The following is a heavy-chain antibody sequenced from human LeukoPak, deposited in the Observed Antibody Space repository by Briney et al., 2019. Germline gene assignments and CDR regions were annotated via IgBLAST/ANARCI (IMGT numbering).Heavy chain of an antibody. J-gene: IGHJ5*02. CDR3: AGYNNWFDP. D-gene: IGHD5-24*01. Sequence: SETLSLTCTVSGGSISSGGYYWRWLRQHPGTGLEWIGYIYYSGSTYYNPSLKSRVTISVDTSKNQFSLKLSSVTAADTAVYYCAGYNNWFDPWGQGTLVTVSS. V-gene: IGHV4-31*03. CDR2: IYYSGST. CDR1: GGSISSGGYY.